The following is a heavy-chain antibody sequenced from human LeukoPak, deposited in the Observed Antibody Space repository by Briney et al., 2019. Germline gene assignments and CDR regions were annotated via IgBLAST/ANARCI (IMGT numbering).Heavy chain of an antibody. J-gene: IGHJ4*02. Sequence: GASVKVSCKASVGTFSSYAISWVRQAPGQGLEWMGWISVDIGNTNYAQRLQGRVTMTTDTSTTTAYMELTSLTSDDTAVYYCARDRSGYCGGTSCLLFDYWGQGTLVTVSS. CDR1: VGTFSSYA. V-gene: IGHV1-18*01. CDR2: ISVDIGNT. CDR3: ARDRSGYCGGTSCLLFDY. D-gene: IGHD2-15*01.